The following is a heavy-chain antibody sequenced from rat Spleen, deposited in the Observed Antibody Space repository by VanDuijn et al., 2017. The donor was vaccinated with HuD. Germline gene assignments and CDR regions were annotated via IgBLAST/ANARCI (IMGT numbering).Heavy chain of an antibody. CDR1: GFTFNNYG. Sequence: EVQLVESGGGLVQPGRSLKLSCAASGFTFNNYGMAWVRQAPTKGLEWVAAISYDGITTYYRDSVRGRFTISRDNAKDTQYLQMDSLKSEDTATYYCTRHAREPYKWFAYWGQGTLVTVSS. D-gene: IGHD3-2*01. V-gene: IGHV5-29*01. J-gene: IGHJ3*01. CDR3: TRHAREPYKWFAY. CDR2: ISYDGITT.